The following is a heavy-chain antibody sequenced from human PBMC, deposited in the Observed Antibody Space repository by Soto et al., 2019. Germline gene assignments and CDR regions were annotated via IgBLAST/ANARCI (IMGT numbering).Heavy chain of an antibody. CDR1: GFTFSSYA. CDR3: AKGPEWLVLAEYFQH. Sequence: EVQLLESGGGLVQPGGSLRLSCAASGFTFSSYAMSWVRQAPGKGLEWVSAISGSGGSTYYAASVKGRFTISRDNSKNTLYLQMNSMRAEDTAVYYCAKGPEWLVLAEYFQHWGQGTLVTVSS. V-gene: IGHV3-23*01. CDR2: ISGSGGST. J-gene: IGHJ1*01. D-gene: IGHD3-3*01.